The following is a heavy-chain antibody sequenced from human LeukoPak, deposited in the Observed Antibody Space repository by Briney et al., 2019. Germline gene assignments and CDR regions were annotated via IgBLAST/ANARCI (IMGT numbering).Heavy chain of an antibody. CDR1: GGSISSSNW. D-gene: IGHD6-19*01. Sequence: SGTLSLTCAVSGGSISSSNWWSWVRQPPGKGLEWIGEIYHSGSTNYSPSLKSRVTISVDKSKNQFSLKLSSVTAADTAVYYCARVYGYSSGWITGWGQGTLVTVSS. J-gene: IGHJ4*02. V-gene: IGHV4-4*02. CDR3: ARVYGYSSGWITG. CDR2: IYHSGST.